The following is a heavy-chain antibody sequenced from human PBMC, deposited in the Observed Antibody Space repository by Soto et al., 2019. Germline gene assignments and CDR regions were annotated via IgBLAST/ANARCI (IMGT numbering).Heavy chain of an antibody. CDR2: IIPIFGTA. V-gene: IGHV1-69*13. CDR1: GGTFSSYA. J-gene: IGHJ5*02. Sequence: GASVKVSGKASGGTFSSYAISWVRQAPGQGLEWMGGIIPIFGTANYAQKFQGRVTITADESTSTAYMELSSLRSEDTAVYYCARGPLRFLEWFPHWFDPWGQGTLVTVSS. CDR3: ARGPLRFLEWFPHWFDP. D-gene: IGHD3-3*01.